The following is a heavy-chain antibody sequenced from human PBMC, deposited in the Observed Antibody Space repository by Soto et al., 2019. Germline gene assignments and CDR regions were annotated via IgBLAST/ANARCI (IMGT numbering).Heavy chain of an antibody. Sequence: QVQLQQWGAGLLKPSETLSLTCAVYGGSFSGYYWSWIRQPPGKGLEWIGEINHSGSTNYNPSLKSRVTISVDTSKNQFSLKLSSVTAADTAVYYCARGGYCSGGSCYTNYWGHGTLVTVSS. V-gene: IGHV4-34*01. D-gene: IGHD2-15*01. J-gene: IGHJ4*01. CDR2: INHSGST. CDR3: ARGGYCSGGSCYTNY. CDR1: GGSFSGYY.